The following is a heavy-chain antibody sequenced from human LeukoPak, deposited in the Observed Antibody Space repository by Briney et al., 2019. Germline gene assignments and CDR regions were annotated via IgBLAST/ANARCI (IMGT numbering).Heavy chain of an antibody. Sequence: GESLKISCKTSGYTFTTYGILWVRQAPGQGLEWMGWISGYNGNTNFARKLQGRVTMTTDTSASTAYMELRSLRSDDTAVYYCARSLTIREGDAFDIWGQGTMVTVSS. CDR2: ISGYNGNT. V-gene: IGHV1-18*01. CDR1: GYTFTTYG. J-gene: IGHJ3*02. D-gene: IGHD3-10*01. CDR3: ARSLTIREGDAFDI.